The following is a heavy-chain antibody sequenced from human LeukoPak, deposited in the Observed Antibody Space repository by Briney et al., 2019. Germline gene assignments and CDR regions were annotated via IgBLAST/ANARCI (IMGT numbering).Heavy chain of an antibody. CDR1: GGSISSYY. CDR2: IYYSGST. V-gene: IGHV4-59*01. Sequence: SETLSLTCTVSGGSISSYYWSWIRQPPGKGLEWIGYIYYSGSTNYNPSLKSRVTISVDTSKNQLSLKLSSVTAADTAVDYCPRVPQLATFDYWGQGTLVTVSS. CDR3: PRVPQLATFDY. D-gene: IGHD2-2*01. J-gene: IGHJ4*02.